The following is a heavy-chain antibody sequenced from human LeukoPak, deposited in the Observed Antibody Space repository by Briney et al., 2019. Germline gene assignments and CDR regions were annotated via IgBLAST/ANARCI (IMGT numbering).Heavy chain of an antibody. CDR3: ARGLISSSSRSGFDY. V-gene: IGHV1-2*02. D-gene: IGHD6-6*01. CDR1: GYTFSAYY. J-gene: IGHJ4*02. CDR2: INPNTGGT. Sequence: GASVKVSCKASGYTFSAYYMHWVRQAPGQGLEWMGWINPNTGGTNYAQKFQGRVTMTRDTSISTAYMDLMRLRSDDTAVYYCARGLISSSSRSGFDYWGQGTLVTVSS.